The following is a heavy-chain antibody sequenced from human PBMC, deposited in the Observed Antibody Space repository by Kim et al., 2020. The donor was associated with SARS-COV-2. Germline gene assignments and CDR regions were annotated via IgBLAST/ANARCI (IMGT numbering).Heavy chain of an antibody. CDR1: GQSFRSFW. CDR3: ARHSYAEPPGPFHL. D-gene: IGHD2-2*01. Sequence: GESLKISCRLSGQSFRSFWIGWVRHTPGKGLEWIGIIYPGDSDTIYGPSFEGHVTISADQSISTAYLQWDSLKASDTAMYYCARHSYAEPPGPFHLWGQGTMVTVSS. V-gene: IGHV5-51*01. J-gene: IGHJ3*01. CDR2: IYPGDSDT.